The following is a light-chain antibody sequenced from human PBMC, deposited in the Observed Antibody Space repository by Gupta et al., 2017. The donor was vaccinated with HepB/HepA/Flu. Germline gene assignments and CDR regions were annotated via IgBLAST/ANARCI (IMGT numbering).Light chain of an antibody. CDR3: QAWDSSTGGV. Sequence: YELTHPPPVSVSPGQPASITCSGDKLGDKYACWYQQTPGQSPVLVIYQDSKRPSGIPERFSGSNSGNTATLTISGTQAMDEADYYCQAWDSSTGGVFGTGTKVTVL. CDR1: KLGDKY. CDR2: QDS. V-gene: IGLV3-1*01. J-gene: IGLJ1*01.